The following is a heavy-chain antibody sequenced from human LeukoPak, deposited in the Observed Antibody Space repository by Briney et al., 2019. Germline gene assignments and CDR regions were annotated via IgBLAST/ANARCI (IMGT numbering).Heavy chain of an antibody. CDR1: GGSISSYY. J-gene: IGHJ5*02. CDR2: IYYSGST. D-gene: IGHD6-19*01. CDR3: ARDQGSGWQNWFDP. V-gene: IGHV4-59*01. Sequence: SETLFLTCTVSGGSISSYYWSWIRQPPGKGLEWIGYIYYSGSTNYNPSLKSRVTISVDTSKNQFSLKLSSVTAADTAVYYCARDQGSGWQNWFDPWGQGTLATVSS.